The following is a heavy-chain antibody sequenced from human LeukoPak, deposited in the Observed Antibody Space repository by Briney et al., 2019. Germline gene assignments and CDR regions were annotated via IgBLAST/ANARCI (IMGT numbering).Heavy chain of an antibody. V-gene: IGHV4-59*08. D-gene: IGHD5-18*01. J-gene: IGHJ4*02. CDR3: ARRGYSYGNFDY. CDR2: IYYSGGT. CDR1: GGSISSYY. Sequence: SETLSLTCTVPGGSISSYYWNWIRQPPGKGLEWIGYIYYSGGTNYNPSLKSRVTISLDTSKNQFSLKLSSVTAADTAVYYCARRGYSYGNFDYWGQGTLVTVSS.